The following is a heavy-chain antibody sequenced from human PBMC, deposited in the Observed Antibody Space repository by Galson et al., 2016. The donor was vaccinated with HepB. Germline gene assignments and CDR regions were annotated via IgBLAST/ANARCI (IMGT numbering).Heavy chain of an antibody. CDR3: ARRSSDAFDI. CDR1: GYSFTSYW. V-gene: IGHV5-51*01. J-gene: IGHJ3*02. Sequence: QSGAEVKKPGESLKISCEGSGYSFTSYWIVWVRQMPGKGLEWMGTIYPGDSDTRYSPSSQGQVTISADKSISAAYLQWNSLKASDTAIYYCARRSSDAFDIWGQGTMVTVSS. D-gene: IGHD3-10*01. CDR2: IYPGDSDT.